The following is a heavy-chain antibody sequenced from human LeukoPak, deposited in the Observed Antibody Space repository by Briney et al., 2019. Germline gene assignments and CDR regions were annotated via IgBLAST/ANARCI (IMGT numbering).Heavy chain of an antibody. CDR2: ISWNSGSI. J-gene: IGHJ4*02. D-gene: IGHD3-9*01. Sequence: PGGSLRLSCAASGFTFDDYAMHWVRQAPGKGLEWVSGISWNSGSIGYADSVKGRFTISRDNAKNSLYLQMNSLRAEDTAVYYCASYDILTGPYYFDYWGQGTLVTVSS. CDR1: GFTFDDYA. CDR3: ASYDILTGPYYFDY. V-gene: IGHV3-9*01.